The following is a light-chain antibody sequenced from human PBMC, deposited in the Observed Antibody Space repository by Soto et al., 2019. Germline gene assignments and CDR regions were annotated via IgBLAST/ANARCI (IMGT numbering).Light chain of an antibody. V-gene: IGKV1-5*01. CDR2: DAS. CDR1: QSISSW. J-gene: IGKJ2*01. CDR3: QQYNIYSLT. Sequence: DIQMTQSPSTLSASVGDRVTITCRASQSISSWLAWYQQKPGKAPKLLIYDASILESGVSSKFSGSGSGTEFTLTISSLQPDDFATYYCQQYNIYSLTFGQGTKLEIK.